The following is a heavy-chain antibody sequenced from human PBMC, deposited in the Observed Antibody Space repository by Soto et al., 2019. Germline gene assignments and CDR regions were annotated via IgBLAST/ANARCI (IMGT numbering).Heavy chain of an antibody. V-gene: IGHV5-51*07. CDR1: GYSCTSYW. D-gene: IGHD6-19*01. Sequence: PGESLTISRRGAGYSCTSYWIDSVQQMPGKGLEWMGIIYPGDSDTRYSPSFQGQVTISADKSISTAYLQWSSLKASDTAMYYCARVIAVAGVSGDYWGQGTLVTVSS. CDR3: ARVIAVAGVSGDY. CDR2: IYPGDSDT. J-gene: IGHJ4*02.